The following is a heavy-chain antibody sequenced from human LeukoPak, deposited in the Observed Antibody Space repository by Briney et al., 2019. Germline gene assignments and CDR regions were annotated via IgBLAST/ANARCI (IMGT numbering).Heavy chain of an antibody. CDR1: GVXFSNVW. V-gene: IGHV3-15*01. CDR3: TTVDYSNFVSGY. J-gene: IGHJ4*02. CDR2: IKSKTDGGTT. Sequence: PGGSLRLSCEASGVXFSNVWISWVRQAPGKGLEWVGRIKSKTDGGTTDYAAPVKGRFTISRDDSKATLYLQMNSLKTEDTAFYYCTTVDYSNFVSGYWGQGTLVTVSS. D-gene: IGHD4-11*01.